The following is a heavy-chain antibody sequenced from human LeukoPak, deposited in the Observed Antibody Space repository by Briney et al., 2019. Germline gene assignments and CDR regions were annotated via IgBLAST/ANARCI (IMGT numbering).Heavy chain of an antibody. V-gene: IGHV3-48*03. CDR3: AREEGGDSSGWALDY. J-gene: IGHJ4*02. D-gene: IGHD6-19*01. CDR2: ISNNGYTI. CDR1: GFIFSSFE. Sequence: GGSLRLSCAASGFIFSSFEMNWVRQGPGKGLEWVSYISNNGYTIYYADSVKGRFTISRDNAKNSLYLQMNSLRAEDTAVYYCAREEGGDSSGWALDYWGQGTLVTVSS.